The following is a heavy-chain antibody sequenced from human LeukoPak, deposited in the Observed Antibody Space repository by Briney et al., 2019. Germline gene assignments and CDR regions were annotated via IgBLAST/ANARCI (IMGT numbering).Heavy chain of an antibody. Sequence: SETLSLTCAVSGYSISSGYYWGWIRQPPGKGLEWIGSNYHSGSTYYNPSLKTRVTISVDTSKNQFSLKLSSVAAADTAVYSCARRIRSYLDAFDIRGQGTMVTVRS. J-gene: IGHJ3*02. CDR2: NYHSGST. D-gene: IGHD1-26*01. V-gene: IGHV4-38-2*01. CDR3: ARRIRSYLDAFDI. CDR1: GYSISSGYY.